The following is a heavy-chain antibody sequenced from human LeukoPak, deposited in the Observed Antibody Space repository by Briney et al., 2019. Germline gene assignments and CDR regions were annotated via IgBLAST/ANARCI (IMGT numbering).Heavy chain of an antibody. V-gene: IGHV4-34*01. CDR1: GGSFSGYY. Sequence: SETLSLTCAVYGGSFSGYYGSWIRQPPGKGLEWIGEINHSGSTNYNPSLKSRVTISVDTSKNQFSLKLSSVTAADTAVYYCARGHSGWYRARFGYWGQGTLVTVSS. D-gene: IGHD6-19*01. J-gene: IGHJ4*02. CDR2: INHSGST. CDR3: ARGHSGWYRARFGY.